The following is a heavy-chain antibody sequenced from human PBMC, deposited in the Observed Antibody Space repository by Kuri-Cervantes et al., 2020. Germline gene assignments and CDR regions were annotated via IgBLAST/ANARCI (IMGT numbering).Heavy chain of an antibody. D-gene: IGHD6-13*01. CDR3: ARRKAAAGKGVDY. CDR1: GGSISSSNW. J-gene: IGHJ4*02. Sequence: SETLSLTCAVSGGSISSSNWWSWVRQPPGKGLEWIGEIYHSGSTNYNPSLKSRVTISVDKSKNQSSLKLSSVTAADTAVYYCARRKAAAGKGVDYWGQGTLVTDSS. CDR2: IYHSGST. V-gene: IGHV4-4*02.